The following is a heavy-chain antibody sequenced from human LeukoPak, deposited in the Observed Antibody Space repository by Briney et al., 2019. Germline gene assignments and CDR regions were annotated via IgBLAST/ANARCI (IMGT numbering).Heavy chain of an antibody. CDR2: IYGSTSA. V-gene: IGHV3-66*01. D-gene: IGHD4-17*01. Sequence: GGSLRLSCAASGFAVSSNYINWVRQAPGKGLEWVSLIYGSTSADYADSVKGRFTISRDTSMNTVYLQMNSLRAEDTAVYYCARLNFGDDYWGQGTLVTVSS. CDR1: GFAVSSNY. CDR3: ARLNFGDDY. J-gene: IGHJ4*02.